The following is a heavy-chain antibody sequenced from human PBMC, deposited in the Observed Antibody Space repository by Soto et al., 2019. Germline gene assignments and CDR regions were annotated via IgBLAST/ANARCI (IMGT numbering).Heavy chain of an antibody. CDR3: AKTAVRRFSGCYYFYLVDV. CDR1: GDSFTTYW. CDR2: IYPGDSDT. V-gene: IGHV5-51*01. J-gene: IGHJ1*01. Sequence: GESLKISCKASGDSFTTYWIAWVRQMPDKGLEWMGIIYPGDSDTRYSPSFQGQVTISADKSITTAYLQWSSLKASDTAMYYCAKTAVRRFSGCYYFYLVDVGGRGTRVTVSP. D-gene: IGHD3-22*01.